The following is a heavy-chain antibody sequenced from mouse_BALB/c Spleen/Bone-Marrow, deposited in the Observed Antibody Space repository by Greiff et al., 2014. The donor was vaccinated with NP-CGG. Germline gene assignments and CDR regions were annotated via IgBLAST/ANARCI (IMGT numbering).Heavy chain of an antibody. V-gene: IGHV1-4*01. J-gene: IGHJ2*01. CDR2: INPSSGFT. D-gene: IGHD3-3*01. CDR3: TRRAAYCFDY. CDR1: GYTFTTYP. Sequence: QVHVKQSGAELARPGASVKMSCKASGYTFTTYPMNWVKQRPGQGLEWIAYINPSSGFTNYNQKFKDKATLTADKSSSTAYMQLSSMTSEDSAVYYCTRRAAYCFDYWGQGTALTVSA.